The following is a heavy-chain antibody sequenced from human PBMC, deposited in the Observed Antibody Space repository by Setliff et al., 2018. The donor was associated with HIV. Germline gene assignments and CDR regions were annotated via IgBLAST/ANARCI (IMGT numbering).Heavy chain of an antibody. D-gene: IGHD2-2*01. CDR1: RGTFSSYA. J-gene: IGHJ4*02. CDR2: IIPVFGTT. V-gene: IGHV1-69*13. CDR3: ARGPPIVVVPAALLTFDY. Sequence: ASVKVSCKTSRGTFSSYAVSWVRQGPGQGLEWMGGIIPVFGTTKYAQKFQGRVIITADESSTTAYMELRSLRSDDTAVYYCARGPPIVVVPAALLTFDYWGQGTLVTVSS.